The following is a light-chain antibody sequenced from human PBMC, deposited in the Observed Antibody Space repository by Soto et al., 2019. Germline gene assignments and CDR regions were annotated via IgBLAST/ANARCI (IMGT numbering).Light chain of an antibody. CDR3: LLAYTGARV. CDR1: TGAVTSDHF. Sequence: QPVVTQESSLTVSPGGTVTLTCGSSTGAVTSDHFPFWFQQKPGQAPRALIDDTNTRHSWTPARFSGSLLGGKAALTLSGAQPEDEADYYCLLAYTGARVFGGGTKLTVL. V-gene: IGLV7-46*01. J-gene: IGLJ2*01. CDR2: DTN.